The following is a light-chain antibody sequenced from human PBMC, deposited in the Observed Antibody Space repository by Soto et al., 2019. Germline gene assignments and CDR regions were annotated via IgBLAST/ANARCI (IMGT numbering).Light chain of an antibody. CDR3: QQRSKWPLT. CDR2: DAS. CDR1: QNISNY. Sequence: EIVLTQSPATLSLSPGERATLSCRASQNISNYLGWYQQRPGQAPRLLIYDASNRAAGIPARFSGSGSGTDFTLTISSLEPEDFAVYYCQQRSKWPLTFGGGTKVEMK. V-gene: IGKV3-11*01. J-gene: IGKJ4*01.